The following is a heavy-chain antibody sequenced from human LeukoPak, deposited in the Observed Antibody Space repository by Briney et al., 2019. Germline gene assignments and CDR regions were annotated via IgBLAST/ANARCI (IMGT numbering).Heavy chain of an antibody. Sequence: PSETLSLTCTVSGDSINNYYWSWIRQPPGKGLEWIGYIYYSGSTNYNPSLKCRVTISVDTSKNQFSLNLSSVTAADTAVYYCARHDPRGEPARLGFFDYWGQGTPVTVSS. D-gene: IGHD6-6*01. J-gene: IGHJ4*02. CDR3: ARHDPRGEPARLGFFDY. V-gene: IGHV4-59*08. CDR2: IYYSGST. CDR1: GDSINNYY.